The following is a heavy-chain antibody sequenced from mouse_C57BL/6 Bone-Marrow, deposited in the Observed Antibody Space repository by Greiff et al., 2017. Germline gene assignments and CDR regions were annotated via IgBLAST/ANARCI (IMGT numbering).Heavy chain of an antibody. CDR2: FYPGSGSI. J-gene: IGHJ4*01. CDR1: GYTFTEYT. CDR3: ARHGEGLGLRGYAMDY. D-gene: IGHD3-1*01. Sequence: QVQLQQSGAELVKPGASVKLSCKASGYTFTEYTIHWVKQRSGQGLEWIGWFYPGSGSIKYNEKFKDKATLTADKSSSTAYMELSRLTSEDAAVYFCARHGEGLGLRGYAMDYWGQGTSVTVSS. V-gene: IGHV1-62-2*01.